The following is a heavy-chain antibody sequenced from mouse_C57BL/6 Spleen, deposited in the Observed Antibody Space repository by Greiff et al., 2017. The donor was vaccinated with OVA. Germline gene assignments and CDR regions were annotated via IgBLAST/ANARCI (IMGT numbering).Heavy chain of an antibody. V-gene: IGHV1-82*01. CDR1: GYAFSSSW. J-gene: IGHJ1*03. CDR3: ARLLGRGWYFDV. D-gene: IGHD4-1*01. CDR2: IYPGDGDT. Sequence: VQLQQSGPELVKPGASVKISCKASGYAFSSSWMNWVKQRPGKGLEWIGRIYPGDGDTNYNGKFKGKATLTADKSSSTAYMQLSSLTSEDSAVYFCARLLGRGWYFDVWGTGTTVTVSS.